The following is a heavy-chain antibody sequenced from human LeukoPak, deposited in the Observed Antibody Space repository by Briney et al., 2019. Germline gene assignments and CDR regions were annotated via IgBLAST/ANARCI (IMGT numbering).Heavy chain of an antibody. CDR3: AKDLHYGSADY. V-gene: IGHV3-74*01. J-gene: IGHJ4*02. CDR1: GFTFSNNW. CDR2: INPDGSTT. D-gene: IGHD3-10*01. Sequence: GRCLRPSCAPDGFTFSNNWTHCASHDPRKGMGWVSFINPDGSTTNYADSVKGRFTISRDNAKNALYLQMNSLRAEDTAVYYCAKDLHYGSADYWGQGTLVTVSS.